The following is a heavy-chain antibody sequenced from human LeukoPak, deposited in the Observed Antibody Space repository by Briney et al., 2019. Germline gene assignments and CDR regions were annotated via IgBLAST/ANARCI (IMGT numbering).Heavy chain of an antibody. CDR2: INHSGST. J-gene: IGHJ1*01. Sequence: SETLSLTCTVSGGSISGYYWSWIRQPPGKGLEWIGEINHSGSTNYNPSLKSRVTISVDTSKNQFSLKLSSVTAADTAVYYCARRLGYSSSRGYFQHWGQGTLVTVSS. CDR1: GGSISGYY. CDR3: ARRLGYSSSRGYFQH. V-gene: IGHV4-34*01. D-gene: IGHD6-13*01.